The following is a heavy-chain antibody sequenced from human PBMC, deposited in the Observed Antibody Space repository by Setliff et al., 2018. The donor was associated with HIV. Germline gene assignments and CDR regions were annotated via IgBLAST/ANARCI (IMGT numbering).Heavy chain of an antibody. D-gene: IGHD5-18*01. Sequence: PSETLSLTCTLSGDSMNSRGQYWDWLRQPPGKGLEWLGSVYNNGNTYYKPSLKSRISISIDTSNNQFSLKLRSVTAADTAVYYCARPLSTERWIQSSYSAFSIWGHGTLVTVSS. CDR1: GDSMNSRGQY. J-gene: IGHJ3*02. CDR2: VYNNGNT. V-gene: IGHV4-39*01. CDR3: ARPLSTERWIQSSYSAFSI.